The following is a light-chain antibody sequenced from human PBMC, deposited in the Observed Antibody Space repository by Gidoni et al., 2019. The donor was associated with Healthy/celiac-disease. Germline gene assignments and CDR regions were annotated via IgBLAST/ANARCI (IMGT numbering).Light chain of an antibody. J-gene: IGKJ1*01. V-gene: IGKV1-8*01. Sequence: AIRMTLSPSSFSASTGDRVTISCRASQGISSYLAWYQQKPGKAPKLLIYAASTLQSGVPSRFSGSGSGTDFTLTISCLQSEDFATYYCQQYYSYPRTFGQXTKVEIK. CDR3: QQYYSYPRT. CDR2: AAS. CDR1: QGISSY.